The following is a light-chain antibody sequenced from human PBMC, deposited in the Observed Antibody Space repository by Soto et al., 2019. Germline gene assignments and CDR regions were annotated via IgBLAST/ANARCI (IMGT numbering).Light chain of an antibody. CDR2: SAS. CDR1: EAISSNC. J-gene: IGKJ1*01. Sequence: SVLTQSPVPLSLSPGERATLSCSASEAISSNCLVWYQVKSGRAPRVLIHSASIRATDIPDRFSGGGSGTDFSLTISRLQREDFAVYYCQFYGDPSKTVGQGGKVDIK. CDR3: QFYGDPSKT. V-gene: IGKV3-20*01.